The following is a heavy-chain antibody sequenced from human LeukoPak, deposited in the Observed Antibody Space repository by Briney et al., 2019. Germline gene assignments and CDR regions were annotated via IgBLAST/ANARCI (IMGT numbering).Heavy chain of an antibody. V-gene: IGHV3-21*01. CDR3: ARTYYYGSGSNDY. CDR1: GFTVTTSW. J-gene: IGHJ4*02. Sequence: GGSLRLSCAASGFTVTTSWIHWVRQAPGKGLEWVSSISGSTNYIYFADSVRGRFTISRDNAKNSLYLQMNSLRAEDTAVYYCARTYYYGSGSNDYWGQGTLVTVSS. CDR2: ISGSTNYI. D-gene: IGHD3-10*01.